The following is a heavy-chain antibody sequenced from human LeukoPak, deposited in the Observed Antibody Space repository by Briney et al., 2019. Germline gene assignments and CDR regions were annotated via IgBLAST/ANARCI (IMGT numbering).Heavy chain of an antibody. CDR2: IYSGGST. CDR3: ARSSPPRNDAFDI. Sequence: PGGSLRLSCAASGFTVSSNYMSWVRQAPGKGLEWVSVIYSGGSTYYADSVKGRFTISRDNSKNTLYLQMNSLRAEDTAVYYCARSSPPRNDAFDIWGQGTMVTVSS. D-gene: IGHD1-14*01. V-gene: IGHV3-53*01. J-gene: IGHJ3*02. CDR1: GFTVSSNY.